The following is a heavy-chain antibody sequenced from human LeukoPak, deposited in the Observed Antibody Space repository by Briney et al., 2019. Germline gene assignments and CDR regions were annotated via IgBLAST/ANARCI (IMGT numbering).Heavy chain of an antibody. CDR1: GFTFSSYS. V-gene: IGHV3-21*01. Sequence: GGSLRLSCAAPGFTFSSYSMNWVRQAPGKGLEWVSSISSSSSYIYYADSVKGRFTISRDNAKNSLYLQMNSLRAEDTAVYYCASHSYGKISGPWGQGTLVTVSS. D-gene: IGHD5-18*01. CDR2: ISSSSSYI. J-gene: IGHJ5*02. CDR3: ASHSYGKISGP.